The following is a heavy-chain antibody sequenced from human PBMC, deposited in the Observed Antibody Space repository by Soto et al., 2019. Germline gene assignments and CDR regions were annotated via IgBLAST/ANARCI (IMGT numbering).Heavy chain of an antibody. CDR2: ISAYNGNT. D-gene: IGHD2-15*01. V-gene: IGHV1-18*01. J-gene: IGHJ5*02. CDR3: ARTVVATTRWLDP. CDR1: GYTFTNYG. Sequence: QVQLVQSGAEVKKPGASVKVSCKASGYTFTNYGISWVRQAPGQGLEWMGWISAYNGNTNYAQKLQGRVTMTTDTATSTVYMELRSLRSDDTAVYDWARTVVATTRWLDPWGQGTMVTVSS.